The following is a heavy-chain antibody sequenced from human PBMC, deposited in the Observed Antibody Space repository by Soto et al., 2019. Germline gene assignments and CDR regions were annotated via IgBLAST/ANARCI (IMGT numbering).Heavy chain of an antibody. J-gene: IGHJ6*02. CDR2: INPNSGGT. D-gene: IGHD2-15*01. V-gene: IGHV1-2*04. CDR3: SGCSGGACHKKYGMDV. CDR1: GYTFTGYY. Sequence: ASVKVSCKASGYTFTGYYMHWVRQAPGPGLEWMGWINPNSGGTNYAQKFQGWVTMTRDTSISTAYMELNSLRGEDTAVYYCSGCSGGACHKKYGMDVWGQGNTVTVS.